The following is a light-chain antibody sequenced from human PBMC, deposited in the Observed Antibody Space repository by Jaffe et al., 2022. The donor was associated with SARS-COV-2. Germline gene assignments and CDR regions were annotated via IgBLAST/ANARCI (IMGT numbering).Light chain of an antibody. Sequence: QSALTQPASVSGSPGQSITISCAGTSNTVGTYNLVSWYQQYPGKAPKLMIYEDSKRPSGISNRFSGSKSGNTASLTISGLQAEDEADYYCCSYAGSSTLVFGGGTKVTVL. V-gene: IGLV2-23*01. CDR1: SNTVGTYNL. CDR2: EDS. J-gene: IGLJ3*02. CDR3: CSYAGSSTLV.